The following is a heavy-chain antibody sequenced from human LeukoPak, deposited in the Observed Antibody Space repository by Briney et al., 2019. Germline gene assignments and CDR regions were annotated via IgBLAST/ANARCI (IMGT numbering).Heavy chain of an antibody. Sequence: GGSLRLSCAASGLTFSSYGMHWVRQAPGKGLEWVAFIRYGGSNKYYADSVKGRFTISRDNSKNTLYLQMNSLRAEDTAVYYCAKDRGSWNDGNLDYWGQGTLVTVSS. V-gene: IGHV3-30*02. CDR2: IRYGGSNK. CDR3: AKDRGSWNDGNLDY. J-gene: IGHJ4*02. D-gene: IGHD1-1*01. CDR1: GLTFSSYG.